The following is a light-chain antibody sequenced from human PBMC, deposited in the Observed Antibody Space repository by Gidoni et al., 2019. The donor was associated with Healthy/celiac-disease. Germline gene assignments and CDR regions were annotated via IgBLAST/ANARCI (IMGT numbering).Light chain of an antibody. Sequence: DIQMTQSPSSLSASVGDRVTITCRAIQSISSYLNWYQQKPVKAPKRPIYAASSLQSGVPSRFSGSGSGTDCTITISSLQPEDFATYYCQQSYSTWTFGQGTKVEIK. CDR1: QSISSY. CDR2: AAS. J-gene: IGKJ1*01. CDR3: QQSYSTWT. V-gene: IGKV1-39*01.